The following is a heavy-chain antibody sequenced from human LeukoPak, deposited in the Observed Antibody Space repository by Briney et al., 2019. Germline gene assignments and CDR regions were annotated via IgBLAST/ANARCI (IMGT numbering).Heavy chain of an antibody. J-gene: IGHJ6*02. D-gene: IGHD6-19*01. Sequence: PGRSLRLSCAASGFTFSSYGMHWVRQAPGKGLEWVAVIWYDGSNKYYADSVKGRFTISRDNSKNTLYLQMNSLRAEDTAVYYCARDPEGPVAGSYYYYGMDVWGQGTTVTVSS. CDR2: IWYDGSNK. V-gene: IGHV3-33*01. CDR1: GFTFSSYG. CDR3: ARDPEGPVAGSYYYYGMDV.